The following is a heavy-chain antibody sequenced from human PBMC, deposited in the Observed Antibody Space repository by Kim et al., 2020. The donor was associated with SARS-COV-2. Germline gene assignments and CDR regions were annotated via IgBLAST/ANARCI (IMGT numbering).Heavy chain of an antibody. CDR1: GFTFSSYA. Sequence: GGSLRLSCAASGFTFSSYAMHWVRQAPGKGLEWVAVISYDGSNKYYADSVKGRFTISRDNSKNTLYLQMNSLRAEDTAVYYCARTLLWFCDATFDYWGQG. D-gene: IGHD3-10*01. V-gene: IGHV3-30-3*01. J-gene: IGHJ4*02. CDR3: ARTLLWFCDATFDY. CDR2: ISYDGSNK.